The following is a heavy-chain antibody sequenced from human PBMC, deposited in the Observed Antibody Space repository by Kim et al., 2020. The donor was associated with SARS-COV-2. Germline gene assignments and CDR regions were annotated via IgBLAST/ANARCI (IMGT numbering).Heavy chain of an antibody. V-gene: IGHV1-69*13. D-gene: IGHD5-18*01. CDR2: IIPIFGTA. CDR1: GGTFSSYA. CDR3: ARGWPGGYSYGDGAY. Sequence: SVKVSCKASGGTFSSYAISWVRQAPGQGLEWMGGIIPIFGTANYAQKFQGRVTITADESTSTAYMELSSLRSEDTAVYYCARGWPGGYSYGDGAYWGQGTPVSVSS. J-gene: IGHJ4*02.